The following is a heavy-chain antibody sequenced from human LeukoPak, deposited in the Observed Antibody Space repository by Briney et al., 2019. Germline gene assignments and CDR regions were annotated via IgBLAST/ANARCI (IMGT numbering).Heavy chain of an antibody. J-gene: IGHJ4*02. V-gene: IGHV3-23*01. D-gene: IGHD5-24*01. CDR1: GFTFSSYA. CDR3: AKGDSWYVEMATSTGY. CDR2: ISGSGGST. Sequence: PGGSLRLSCAASGFTFSSYAMSWVRQAPGKGLEWVSAISGSGGSTYYADSVKGRFTISRDNSKNTLYLQMNSLRAEDTAVYYCAKGDSWYVEMATSTGYWGQGTLVTVSS.